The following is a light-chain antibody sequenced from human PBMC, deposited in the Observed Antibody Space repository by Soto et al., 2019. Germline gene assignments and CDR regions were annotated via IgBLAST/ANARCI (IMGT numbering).Light chain of an antibody. Sequence: QSVLTQPASVSGSPGQSITISCTGTSSDVGSYSLVSWYQQHPGKAPKFMIYEGSKRPSGVSNRFSGSKSGNTASLTISGLQAEDEADYYCSSYAGNSTFGVFGAGTNLTVL. CDR3: SSYAGNSTFGV. J-gene: IGLJ1*01. V-gene: IGLV2-23*03. CDR1: SSDVGSYSL. CDR2: EGS.